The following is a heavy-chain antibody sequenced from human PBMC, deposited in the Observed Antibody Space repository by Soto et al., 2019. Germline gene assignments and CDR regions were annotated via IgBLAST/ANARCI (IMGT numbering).Heavy chain of an antibody. Sequence: ASVKVSYKASGYTFSDYYIHWVRQAPGQGLEWMGWINPNSGGTKYAPKFQGGVTMTRDTSITTAYMELSRLRSGDTAVYYCARFVVPATRHTDFVYWGQGTLVTVSS. CDR2: INPNSGGT. V-gene: IGHV1-2*02. D-gene: IGHD2-15*01. CDR3: ARFVVPATRHTDFVY. J-gene: IGHJ4*02. CDR1: GYTFSDYY.